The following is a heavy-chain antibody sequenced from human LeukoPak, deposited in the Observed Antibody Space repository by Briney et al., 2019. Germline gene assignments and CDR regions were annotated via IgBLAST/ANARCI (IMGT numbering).Heavy chain of an antibody. CDR1: GGTFSSYA. CDR2: IIPIFGTA. D-gene: IGHD5-12*01. V-gene: IGHV1-69*13. Sequence: REASVKVSCKASGGTFSSYAISWVRQAPGQGLEWMGGIIPIFGTANYAQKFQGRVTITADESTSTAYMELSSLRSEDTAVYYCARSRGHYSGYANDAFDIWGQGTMVTVSS. J-gene: IGHJ3*02. CDR3: ARSRGHYSGYANDAFDI.